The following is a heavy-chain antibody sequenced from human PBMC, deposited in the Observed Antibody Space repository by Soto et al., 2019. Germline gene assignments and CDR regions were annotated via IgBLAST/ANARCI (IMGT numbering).Heavy chain of an antibody. V-gene: IGHV1-18*01. CDR3: ARGGVYCSGGSCTYSWFDP. D-gene: IGHD2-15*01. Sequence: GASVKVSCKASGYTFTSYCITWVRQAPGQGLEWMGWISAYNGNTNYAQKLQGRVTMTTDTSTSTAYMELRSLTSDDTAVYYCARGGVYCSGGSCTYSWFDPWGQGTLVTVSS. CDR1: GYTFTSYC. CDR2: ISAYNGNT. J-gene: IGHJ5*02.